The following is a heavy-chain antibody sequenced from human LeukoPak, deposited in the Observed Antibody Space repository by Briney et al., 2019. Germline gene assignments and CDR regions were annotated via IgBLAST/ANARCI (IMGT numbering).Heavy chain of an antibody. CDR2: ISSSSSTI. Sequence: GGSLRLSCAASGFTFSSYSMNWVRQAPGKGLEWVSYISSSSSTIYCADSVKGRFTISRDNAKNSLYLQMNSLRAEDTAVYYCARDLVVVAADYWGQGTLVTVSS. D-gene: IGHD2-15*01. J-gene: IGHJ4*02. CDR1: GFTFSSYS. V-gene: IGHV3-48*01. CDR3: ARDLVVVAADY.